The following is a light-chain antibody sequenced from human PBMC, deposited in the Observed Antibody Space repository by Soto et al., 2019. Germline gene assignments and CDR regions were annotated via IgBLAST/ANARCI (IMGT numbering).Light chain of an antibody. V-gene: IGKV3-15*01. J-gene: IGKJ3*01. CDR2: GAS. Sequence: EIVMTQSPATLSVSPGERATLSCRASQSLSSYLAWYQQKPGQAPRLLIYGASTRAANIPARFSGSGSGTEFTLTISSLQSEDFAVYYCQQYNNWPSHITFGPGTKVDIK. CDR3: QQYNNWPSHIT. CDR1: QSLSSY.